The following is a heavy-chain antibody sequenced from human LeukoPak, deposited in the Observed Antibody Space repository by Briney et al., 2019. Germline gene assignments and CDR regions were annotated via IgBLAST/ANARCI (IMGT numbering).Heavy chain of an antibody. D-gene: IGHD2-2*01. CDR2: IYHSGST. V-gene: IGHV4-38-2*02. CDR1: GYSISSGYY. CDR3: ATESGISSTQFDY. Sequence: PSETLSLTCTVSGYSISSGYYWGWIRQPPGKGLEWIGSIYHSGSTYYNPSLKSRVTISVDTSKNQFSLKLSSVTAADTAVYYCATESGISSTQFDYWGQGTLVTVSS. J-gene: IGHJ4*02.